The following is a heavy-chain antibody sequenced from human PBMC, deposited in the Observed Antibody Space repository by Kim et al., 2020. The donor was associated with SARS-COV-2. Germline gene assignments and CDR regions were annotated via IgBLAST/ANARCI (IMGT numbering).Heavy chain of an antibody. CDR3: AKDKRRVLWFGESPNWFDP. D-gene: IGHD3-10*01. J-gene: IGHJ5*02. V-gene: IGHV3-23*01. Sequence: GRFTITRDNSKNTLYLQMNSLRAEDTAVYYCAKDKRRVLWFGESPNWFDPWGQGTLVTVSS.